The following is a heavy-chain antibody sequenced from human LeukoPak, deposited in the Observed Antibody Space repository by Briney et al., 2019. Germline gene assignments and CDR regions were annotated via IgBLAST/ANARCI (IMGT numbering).Heavy chain of an antibody. D-gene: IGHD3-16*02. CDR2: IYYSGST. CDR3: ARTPSVWGSYRYTSAY. J-gene: IGHJ4*02. Sequence: SQTLSLTCTVSGGSISSGDYYWSWIRQPPGKGLEWIGYIYYSGSTYYNPSLKSRVTISVDTSKNQFSLKLSSVTAADTAVYYCARTPSVWGSYRYTSAYWGQGTLVTVSS. CDR1: GGSISSGDYY. V-gene: IGHV4-30-4*08.